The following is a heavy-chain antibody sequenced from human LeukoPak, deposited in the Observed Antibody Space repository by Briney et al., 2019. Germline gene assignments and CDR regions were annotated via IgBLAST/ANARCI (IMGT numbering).Heavy chain of an antibody. Sequence: GGSLRLSCAASGFTFDDYAMHWVRQAPGKGLEWVSGISWNSGSIGYADSVKGRFTISRDNAKNSLCLQMNSLRAEDTALYYCAKDSGSYYSWFDPWGQGTLVTVSS. J-gene: IGHJ5*02. V-gene: IGHV3-9*01. CDR1: GFTFDDYA. D-gene: IGHD1-26*01. CDR2: ISWNSGSI. CDR3: AKDSGSYYSWFDP.